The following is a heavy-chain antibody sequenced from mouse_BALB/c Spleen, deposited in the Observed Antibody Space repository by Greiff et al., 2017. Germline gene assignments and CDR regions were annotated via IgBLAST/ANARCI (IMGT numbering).Heavy chain of an antibody. D-gene: IGHD2-14*01. CDR3: AREDRDFDY. J-gene: IGHJ2*01. V-gene: IGHV5-17*02. CDR1: GFTFSSFG. Sequence: EVKLMESGGGLVQPGGSRKLSCAASGFTFSSFGMHWVRQAPEKGLEWVAYISSGSSTIYYADTVKGRFTISRDNPKNTLFLQMTSLRSEDTAMYYCAREDRDFDYWGQGTTLTVSS. CDR2: ISSGSSTI.